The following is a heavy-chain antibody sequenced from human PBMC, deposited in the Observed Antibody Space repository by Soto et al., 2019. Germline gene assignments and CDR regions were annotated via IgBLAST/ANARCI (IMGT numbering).Heavy chain of an antibody. CDR2: INPYNANV. V-gene: IGHV1-18*04. J-gene: IGHJ3*02. Sequence: QVQLVQSGAEVKKPGASVKVSCKTSGYTFTNHGINWVRQAPGQGLEWMGWINPYNANVNYAQKLQGRVTMTTDTATSTAYMDLRSLTSDDTAVYYCARDRVAGILWDAFAIWGQGTMATASS. CDR1: GYTFTNHG. CDR3: ARDRVAGILWDAFAI. D-gene: IGHD6-19*01.